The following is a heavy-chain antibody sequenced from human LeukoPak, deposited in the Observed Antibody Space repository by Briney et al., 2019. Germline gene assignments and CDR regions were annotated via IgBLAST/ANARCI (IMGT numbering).Heavy chain of an antibody. CDR2: IKQDDNER. J-gene: IGHJ4*02. V-gene: IGHV3-7*01. CDR3: ASGTAYYGSGSRLDY. CDR1: GFPFNNYW. D-gene: IGHD3-10*01. Sequence: GGSLRLSCAASGFPFNNYWMTWVRQAPGKGLEWVANIKQDDNERFCVDSVEGRFTISRDNAKNTLYLQMYSLRAEDTAVYYCASGTAYYGSGSRLDYWGQGTLVTVSS.